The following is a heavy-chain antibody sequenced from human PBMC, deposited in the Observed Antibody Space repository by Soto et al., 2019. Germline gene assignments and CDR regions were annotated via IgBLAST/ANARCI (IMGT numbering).Heavy chain of an antibody. CDR2: ISGSGGNA. V-gene: IGHV3-23*01. CDR1: GFTFSSYA. J-gene: IGHJ2*01. CDR3: ATHTAMVGSYWYFDL. D-gene: IGHD5-18*01. Sequence: PGGSLRLSCAASGFTFSSYAMSWVLQAPGKGLEWVSAISGSGGNAYYADSVKGRFTISRDNSKDTLYLQMNSLRDEDTAVYYCATHTAMVGSYWYFDLWGRGTLVTVS.